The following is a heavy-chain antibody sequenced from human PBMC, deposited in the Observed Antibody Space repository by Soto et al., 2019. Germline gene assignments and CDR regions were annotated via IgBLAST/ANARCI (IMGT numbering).Heavy chain of an antibody. D-gene: IGHD6-13*01. CDR1: GGSISSGGYY. Sequence: PSETLSLTCTVSGGSISSGGYYWSWIRQHPGKGLEWIGYIYYSGSTYYNPSLKSRVTISVDTSKNQFSLKLSSVTAADTAVYYCARDNREQLIDYWGQGTLVTVSS. CDR3: ARDNREQLIDY. V-gene: IGHV4-31*03. J-gene: IGHJ4*02. CDR2: IYYSGST.